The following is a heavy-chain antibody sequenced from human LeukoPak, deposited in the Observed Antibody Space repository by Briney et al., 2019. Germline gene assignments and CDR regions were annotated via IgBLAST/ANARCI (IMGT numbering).Heavy chain of an antibody. CDR3: ARVNYCDLNNWFDP. CDR1: GGTFSSYA. D-gene: IGHD4-17*01. V-gene: IGHV1-69*05. Sequence: SVKVSCKASGGTFSSYAISWVRQAPGQGLEWMGGIIPIFGTANYAQKFQGRVTITTDESTSTAYMGLSSLRSEDTAVYYCARVNYCDLNNWFDPWGQGTLVTVSS. J-gene: IGHJ5*02. CDR2: IIPIFGTA.